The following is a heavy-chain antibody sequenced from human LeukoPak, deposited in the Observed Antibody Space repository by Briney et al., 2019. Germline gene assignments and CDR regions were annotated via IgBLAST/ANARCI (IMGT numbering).Heavy chain of an antibody. CDR2: IYYSRTT. D-gene: IGHD1-26*01. J-gene: IGHJ2*01. CDR1: GGFINSYH. CDR3: VRRQWELEYFAL. Sequence: SETLSLTCTVSGGFINSYHWVCLRQPPGKGLEWIGYIYYSRTTEYNPSLKSRVTISADTSKNQFSLKLNSVTAADTAVYYCVRRQWELEYFALWGRGTLVAVSS. V-gene: IGHV4-59*01.